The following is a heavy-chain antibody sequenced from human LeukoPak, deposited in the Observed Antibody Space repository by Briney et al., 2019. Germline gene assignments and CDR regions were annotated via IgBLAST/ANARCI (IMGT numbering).Heavy chain of an antibody. J-gene: IGHJ4*02. V-gene: IGHV3-7*04. Sequence: GGSLRLSCAASGFTFSSYWMNWARQAPGKGLEWVASINHNGNVNYYVDSVKGRFTISRDNAKNSLHLQMNSLRAEDTAMYYCARVSSVQVVGSVNWGQGTLVTVSS. CDR3: ARVSSVQVVGSVN. CDR2: INHNGNVN. D-gene: IGHD3-22*01. CDR1: GFTFSSYW.